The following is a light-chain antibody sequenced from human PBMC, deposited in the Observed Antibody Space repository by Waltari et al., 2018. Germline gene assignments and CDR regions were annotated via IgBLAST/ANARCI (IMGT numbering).Light chain of an antibody. CDR1: DDDGNTC. CDR2: KVS. J-gene: IGKJ2*01. Sequence: DDDGNTCLDVFQQRTGQPRRPQILKVSSRYSVVPDRFSGSGSGTGFTLKISRVEAEDVGVYYGMQGTHWPPMYTFGQGTKLEIK. V-gene: IGKV2-30*01. CDR3: MQGTHWPPMYT.